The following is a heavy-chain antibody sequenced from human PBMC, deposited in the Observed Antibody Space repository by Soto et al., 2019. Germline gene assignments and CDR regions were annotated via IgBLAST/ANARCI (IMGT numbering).Heavy chain of an antibody. CDR2: IYYTGKT. CDR3: GRDLTSNANCIDP. CDR1: GDYIHVGGYY. J-gene: IGHJ5*02. D-gene: IGHD2-2*01. Sequence: QVQLQESGPGLVKPSQTLSLTCSVSGDYIHVGGYYWTWLRQRPGKGLEWMGYIYYTGKTYYNPSLESRLTMSVDRSKNQFSLRLTSVTAADTAVYFCGRDLTSNANCIDPWGQGTLVTVSS. V-gene: IGHV4-30-4*01.